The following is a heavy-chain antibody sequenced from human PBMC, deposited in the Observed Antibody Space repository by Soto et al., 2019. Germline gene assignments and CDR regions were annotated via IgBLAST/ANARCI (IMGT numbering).Heavy chain of an antibody. CDR1: GFTFSSYW. D-gene: IGHD3-16*01. V-gene: IGHV3-74*01. CDR2: INPDGRVT. Sequence: EVQLVESGGGLVQPGGSLTLSCAASGFTFSSYWMHWVRQVPGKGVVWVSRINPDGRVTNYADSVKGRFTISRDNAKSTLYLLMNSLRPEDTAVCYCARVGQGASYFDLWGRGTLVTVSS. CDR3: ARVGQGASYFDL. J-gene: IGHJ2*01.